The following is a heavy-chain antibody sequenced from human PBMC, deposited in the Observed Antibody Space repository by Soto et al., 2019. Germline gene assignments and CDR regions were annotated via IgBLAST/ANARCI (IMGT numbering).Heavy chain of an antibody. J-gene: IGHJ4*02. D-gene: IGHD6-19*01. Sequence: EVQLVESGGGLVKPGGSLRLSCAAPGFTFSDYSMNWVRQAPGKGLEWVSSISSTSSFIYYADSVKGRFTISRDNAKNSLYLQMNSLRAEDTAVYYCAGPYSSGDRLLGYWGQGTLVTVSS. CDR3: AGPYSSGDRLLGY. V-gene: IGHV3-21*06. CDR1: GFTFSDYS. CDR2: ISSTSSFI.